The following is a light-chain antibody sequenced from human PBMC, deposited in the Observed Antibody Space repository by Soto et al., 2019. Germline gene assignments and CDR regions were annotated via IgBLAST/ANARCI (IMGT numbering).Light chain of an antibody. V-gene: IGKV1-27*01. CDR3: QQKLRT. Sequence: IQMTQPPSSLSASVGDSVTSTCRASQSFTNQLAWYQQRPGKAPKFLEYRVSSLQMGVPSLFSGGESGTDSTLTISSVQADDVASFYCQQKLRTFGQGTKVEIK. CDR2: RVS. J-gene: IGKJ1*01. CDR1: QSFTNQ.